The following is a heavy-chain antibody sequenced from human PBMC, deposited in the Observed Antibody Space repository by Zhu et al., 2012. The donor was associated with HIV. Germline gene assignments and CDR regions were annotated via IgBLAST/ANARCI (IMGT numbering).Heavy chain of an antibody. D-gene: IGHD3-10*01. J-gene: IGHJ3*01. CDR3: ARGVWFGDLGAFDV. CDR2: VYSSGDT. CDR1: GGAIDNHY. V-gene: IGHV4-59*11. Sequence: QVQLQESGPGLVKALETLSLTCTVSGGAIDNHYWNWIRQSPGKGLEWIGYVYSSGDTKYNPSLKSRVTLLVDTSKSQFSLKLISATAADTAVYYCARGVWFGDLGAFDVWGQGQWSPSPQ.